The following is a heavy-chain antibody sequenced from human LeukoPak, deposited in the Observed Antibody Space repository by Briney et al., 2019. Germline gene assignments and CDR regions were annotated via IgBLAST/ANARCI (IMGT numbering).Heavy chain of an antibody. Sequence: VASVKVSCKASGYTSTSPDINWVRQATGRGREWLGWMNPRDNTGYAQKFQGRVTLTRDKSINTAYMELSSLRSEDTAVYYCARYTQHYGFDIWGQGTMVTVSA. V-gene: IGHV1-8*01. CDR1: GYTSTSPD. CDR2: MNPRDNT. D-gene: IGHD3-3*02. J-gene: IGHJ3*02. CDR3: ARYTQHYGFDI.